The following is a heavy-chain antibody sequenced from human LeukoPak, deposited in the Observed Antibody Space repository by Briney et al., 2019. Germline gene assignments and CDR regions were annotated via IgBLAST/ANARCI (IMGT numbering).Heavy chain of an antibody. V-gene: IGHV3-30*02. J-gene: IGHJ6*03. D-gene: IGHD6-6*01. CDR1: GFTFSNYG. CDR2: IRYDGSNK. Sequence: GGSLRLSCAASGFTFSNYGMHWVRQAPGKGLEWVAFIRYDGSNKYYADSVKGRFTISRDNSKNTLYLQMNSLRAEDTAVYYCAKEYSSSPYYYYMDVWGRGTTVTVSS. CDR3: AKEYSSSPYYYYMDV.